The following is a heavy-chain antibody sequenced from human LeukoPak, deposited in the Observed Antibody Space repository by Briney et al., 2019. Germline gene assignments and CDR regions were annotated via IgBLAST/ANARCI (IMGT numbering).Heavy chain of an antibody. CDR3: ARDSSSWYGSVYYYGMDV. Sequence: GASVKVSCKASGYTFTGYYMHWVRQAPGQGLEWMGRINPNSGGTNYAQKFQGRVTMTRDTSISTAYMELSRLRSDDTAVYYCARDSSSWYGSVYYYGMDVWGQGTTVTVSS. CDR1: GYTFTGYY. J-gene: IGHJ6*02. CDR2: INPNSGGT. V-gene: IGHV1-2*06. D-gene: IGHD6-13*01.